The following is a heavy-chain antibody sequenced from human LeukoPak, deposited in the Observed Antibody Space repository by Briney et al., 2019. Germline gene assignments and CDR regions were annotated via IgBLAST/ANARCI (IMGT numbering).Heavy chain of an antibody. CDR3: ARGGASAAARRFDP. CDR1: GYTFTSYD. Sequence: ASVKVSCKASGYTFTSYDINWVRHATGQGLELMGWMNTNSGNTGYAQKFQGRVSIASSTSTSTAFMELGDLGPEDTAVYYCARGGASAAARRFDPRGQGTLATVSS. V-gene: IGHV1-8*01. CDR2: MNTNSGNT. J-gene: IGHJ5*02. D-gene: IGHD2-2*01.